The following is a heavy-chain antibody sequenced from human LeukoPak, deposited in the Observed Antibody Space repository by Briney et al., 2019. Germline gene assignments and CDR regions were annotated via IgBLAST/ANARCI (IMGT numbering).Heavy chain of an antibody. Sequence: GGSLRLSCAASGFSFNSYSMNWVRQAPGKGLEWVSSISSSSSYIYYADSVKGRFTIYRYNAKNSLYLKMNSLRAEDTAVYYCARDLYGGTGRDYWGQGTLVTVSS. J-gene: IGHJ4*02. CDR2: ISSSSSYI. CDR3: ARDLYGGTGRDY. CDR1: GFSFNSYS. D-gene: IGHD4-23*01. V-gene: IGHV3-21*01.